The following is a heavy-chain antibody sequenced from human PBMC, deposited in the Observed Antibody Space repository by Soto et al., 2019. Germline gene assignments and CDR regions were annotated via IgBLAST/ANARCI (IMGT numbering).Heavy chain of an antibody. V-gene: IGHV1-3*01. CDR2: INAGNGNT. J-gene: IGHJ5*02. D-gene: IGHD3-9*01. CDR3: ARVWYYDILTGPDHNWFDP. CDR1: GYTFTSYA. Sequence: ASVKVSCKASGYTFTSYAMHWVRQAPGQRLEWMGWINAGNGNTKYSQKFQGRVTITRDTSASTAYMELSSLGSEDTAVYYCARVWYYDILTGPDHNWFDPWGQGTLVTVSS.